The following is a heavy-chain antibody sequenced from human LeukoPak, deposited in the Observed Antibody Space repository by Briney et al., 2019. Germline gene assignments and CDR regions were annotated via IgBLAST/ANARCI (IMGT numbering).Heavy chain of an antibody. CDR1: GFTFDDYA. D-gene: IGHD3-22*01. CDR3: AKPVDSSGSFDY. V-gene: IGHV3-9*01. Sequence: SGGSLRLSCAASGFTFDDYAMHWVRQAPGKGLEWVSGISWNSGSIGYADSVKGRFTISRDNAKNSLYLQMNSLRAEDTALYYCAKPVDSSGSFDYWGQGTLVTVAS. J-gene: IGHJ4*02. CDR2: ISWNSGSI.